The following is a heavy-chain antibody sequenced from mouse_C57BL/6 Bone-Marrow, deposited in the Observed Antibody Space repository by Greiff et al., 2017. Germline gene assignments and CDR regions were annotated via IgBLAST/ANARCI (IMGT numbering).Heavy chain of an antibody. CDR3: ARGKDGNYYYAMDY. CDR1: GFTFSSYA. CDR2: ISDGGSYT. J-gene: IGHJ4*01. D-gene: IGHD2-1*01. V-gene: IGHV5-4*03. Sequence: EVMLVESGGGLVKPGGSLKLSCAASGFTFSSYAMSWVRQTPEKRLEWVATISDGGSYTYYPDNVKGRFTISRDNAKNNLYLQMSHLKSEDTAMYYCARGKDGNYYYAMDYWGQGTSVTVSS.